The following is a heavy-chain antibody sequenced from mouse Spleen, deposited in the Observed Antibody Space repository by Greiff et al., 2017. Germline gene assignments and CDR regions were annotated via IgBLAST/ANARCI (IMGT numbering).Heavy chain of an antibody. J-gene: IGHJ3*01. CDR3: ASLNWAWFAY. V-gene: IGHV5-17*01. Sequence: EVKLMESGGGLVKPGGSLKLSCAASGFTFSDYGMHWVRQAPEKGLEWVAYISSGSSTIYYADTVKGRFTISRDNAKNTLFLQMTSLRSEDTAMYYCASLNWAWFAYWGQGTLVTVSA. CDR2: ISSGSSTI. CDR1: GFTFSDYG. D-gene: IGHD4-1*01.